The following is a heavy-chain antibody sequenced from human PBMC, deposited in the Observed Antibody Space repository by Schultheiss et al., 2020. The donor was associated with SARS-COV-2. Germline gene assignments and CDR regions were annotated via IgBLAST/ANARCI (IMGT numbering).Heavy chain of an antibody. CDR2: IWYDGSNK. D-gene: IGHD4-17*01. J-gene: IGHJ4*02. CDR3: ARAPTVTTPGD. Sequence: GGSLRLSCAASGFTFSSYGMHWVRQAPGKGPEWVAIIWYDGSNKYYADSMKGRFTISRDNSKNMLFLQMNSLRVEDTAVYYCARAPTVTTPGDWGQGTLVTVSS. V-gene: IGHV3-33*08. CDR1: GFTFSSYG.